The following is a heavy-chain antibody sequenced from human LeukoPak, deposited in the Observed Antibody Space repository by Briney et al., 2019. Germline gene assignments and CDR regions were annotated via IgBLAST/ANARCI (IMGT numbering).Heavy chain of an antibody. V-gene: IGHV1-8*01. Sequence: ASVKVSCKASGYTFTSYDINWVRQATGQGLEWMGWMNPNSGNTGYAQKFQGRVTITADESTSTAYMELSSLRSEDTAVYYCATRAVADDSLFDYWGQGTLVTVSS. CDR1: GYTFTSYD. CDR3: ATRAVADDSLFDY. CDR2: MNPNSGNT. D-gene: IGHD6-19*01. J-gene: IGHJ4*02.